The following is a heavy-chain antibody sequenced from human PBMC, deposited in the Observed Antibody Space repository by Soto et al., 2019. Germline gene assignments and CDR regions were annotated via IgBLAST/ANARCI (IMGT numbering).Heavy chain of an antibody. CDR2: IYYSGST. D-gene: IGHD3-10*01. CDR3: ARHIRGVIYYYYGMDV. CDR1: GGSISSSSYY. V-gene: IGHV4-39*01. J-gene: IGHJ6*02. Sequence: SETLSLTCTVSGGSISSSSYYWGWIRQPPGKGLEWIGSIYYSGSTYYNPSLKSRVTISVDTSKNQFSLKLSSVTAADTAVYYRARHIRGVIYYYYGMDVWGQGTTVTVSS.